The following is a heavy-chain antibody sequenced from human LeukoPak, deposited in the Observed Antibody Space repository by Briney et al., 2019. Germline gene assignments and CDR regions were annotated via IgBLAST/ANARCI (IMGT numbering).Heavy chain of an antibody. J-gene: IGHJ4*02. Sequence: PSETLSLTCAVSGGSIISSNGWSWVRQPPGEGLECIGTIYYSGITYYNPSLKSRVTISVDTSKNQFSLKLTSVTAADTAVFYCATHSSHYDTSSYSGSYYLDYWGQGTLVTVSS. CDR3: ATHSSHYDTSSYSGSYYLDY. CDR2: IYYSGIT. CDR1: GGSIISSNG. D-gene: IGHD3-22*01. V-gene: IGHV4-4*02.